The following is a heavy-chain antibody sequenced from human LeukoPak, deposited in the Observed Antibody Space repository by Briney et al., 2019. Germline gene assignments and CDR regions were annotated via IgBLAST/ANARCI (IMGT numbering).Heavy chain of an antibody. D-gene: IGHD6-19*01. Sequence: SETLSLTCTVSGGSISSGSYYWSWIRQPAGKGLEWIGRMYISGSTSYNPSLKSRVTISVDTSKNQFSLKLCSVTAADTAVYYCASSSGWSFDPWGQGTLVTVSS. CDR1: GGSISSGSYY. J-gene: IGHJ5*02. CDR2: MYISGST. CDR3: ASSSGWSFDP. V-gene: IGHV4-61*02.